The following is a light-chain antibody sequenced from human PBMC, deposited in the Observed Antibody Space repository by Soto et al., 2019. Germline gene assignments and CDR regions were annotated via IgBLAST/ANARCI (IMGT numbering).Light chain of an antibody. CDR3: PQYGSLPST. CDR2: GAS. Sequence: IVVTQSTGTLSLSQGERATLSCRASQRVSSSYLAWYQQKPGQDPRLLIYGASSRATGIPDRFSGSGSGTDFTLSIISLEPEDCVVYYCPQYGSLPSTFGHGTKVDNK. J-gene: IGKJ1*01. CDR1: QRVSSSY. V-gene: IGKV3-20*01.